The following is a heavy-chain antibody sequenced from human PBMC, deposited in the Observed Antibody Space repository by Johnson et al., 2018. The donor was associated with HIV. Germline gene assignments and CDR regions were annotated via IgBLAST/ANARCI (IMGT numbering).Heavy chain of an antibody. CDR2: ISSRGKAM. CDR3: ARVTPYCGGDCYDAFDI. V-gene: IGHV3-11*04. D-gene: IGHD2-21*02. CDR1: GLTFSDYY. J-gene: IGHJ3*02. Sequence: VQLVESGGGVVQPGRSLRLSCAASGLTFSDYYMSWIRQAPGKGLEWVSYISSRGKAMYYSDSVKGRFTISRDNSKNTLYLQMNSLRAEDTAVYYCARVTPYCGGDCYDAFDIWGQGTLVTVSS.